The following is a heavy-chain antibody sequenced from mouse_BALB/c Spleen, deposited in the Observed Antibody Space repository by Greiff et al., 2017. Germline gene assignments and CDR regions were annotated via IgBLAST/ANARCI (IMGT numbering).Heavy chain of an antibody. CDR3: ASGYGNYFDY. Sequence: EVQRVESGPGLVKPSQSLSLTCTVTGYSITSDYAWNWIRQFPGNKLEWMGYISYSGSTSYNPSLKSRISITRDTSKNQFFLQLNSVTTEDTATYYCASGYGNYFDYWGQGTTLTVSS. CDR1: GYSITSDYA. V-gene: IGHV3-2*02. D-gene: IGHD2-10*02. J-gene: IGHJ2*01. CDR2: ISYSGST.